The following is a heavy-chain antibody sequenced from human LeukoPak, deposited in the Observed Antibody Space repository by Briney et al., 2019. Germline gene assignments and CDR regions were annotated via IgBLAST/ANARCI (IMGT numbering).Heavy chain of an antibody. Sequence: GASVKVSCKASGYTFTGYYMHWVRQAPGQGLEWMGWINPNSGGTNYAQKFQGRVTMTRDTSISTAYMELSRLRSDDTAVYYCARDWWVIGGYCSGGSCPPYNWFDPWGQGTLVTVSS. CDR1: GYTFTGYY. V-gene: IGHV1-2*02. CDR2: INPNSGGT. J-gene: IGHJ5*02. D-gene: IGHD2-15*01. CDR3: ARDWWVIGGYCSGGSCPPYNWFDP.